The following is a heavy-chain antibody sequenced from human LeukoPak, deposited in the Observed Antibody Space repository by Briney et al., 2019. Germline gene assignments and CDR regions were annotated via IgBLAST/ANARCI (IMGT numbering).Heavy chain of an antibody. J-gene: IGHJ4*02. CDR2: ISVNGGRT. Sequence: GGSLRLSCAASGFTFDSYAISWVRQAPGKGLEWVSTISVNGGRTYYADSVKGRFTISRANSKNTLYLQMDSLRAEDTAVYYCATPKVGTTQNYIDYWGQGTLVTVSS. CDR3: ATPKVGTTQNYIDY. V-gene: IGHV3-23*01. CDR1: GFTFDSYA. D-gene: IGHD1-26*01.